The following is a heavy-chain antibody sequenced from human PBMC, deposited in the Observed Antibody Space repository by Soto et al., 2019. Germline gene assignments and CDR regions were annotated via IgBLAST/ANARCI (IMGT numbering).Heavy chain of an antibody. J-gene: IGHJ5*02. Sequence: QVQLQESGPGLVKPSQTLSLSCTVSGDSISRGGYYWNWIRQHPRKGLEWIGYIYHSGSTNYNPPLKSRVTIAVDTSKNTLSLELTNVTAADTAVYYCVRDGAGAYGIGSFGPWGQGIPVTVSS. CDR1: GDSISRGGYY. V-gene: IGHV4-31*03. CDR3: VRDGAGAYGIGSFGP. D-gene: IGHD2-21*01. CDR2: IYHSGST.